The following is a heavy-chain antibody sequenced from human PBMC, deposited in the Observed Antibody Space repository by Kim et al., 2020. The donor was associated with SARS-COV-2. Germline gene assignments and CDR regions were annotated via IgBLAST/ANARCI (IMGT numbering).Heavy chain of an antibody. J-gene: IGHJ5*02. CDR1: GDSISTGGYY. D-gene: IGHD4-17*01. CDR2: IYESETT. CDR3: ARWVATGTNENWVDP. V-gene: IGHV4-31*03. Sequence: SETLSLTCTVSGDSISTGGYYWTWIRQLPGKGLEWIGFIYESETTNYNPSLKSRVTISVDTSKNQFSLTLTSVTAAATAVYFCARWVATGTNENWVDPWG.